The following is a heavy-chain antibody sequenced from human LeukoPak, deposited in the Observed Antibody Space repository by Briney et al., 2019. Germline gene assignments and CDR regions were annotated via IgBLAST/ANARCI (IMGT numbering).Heavy chain of an antibody. D-gene: IGHD3-22*01. CDR2: RRYGGSNK. Sequence: PGGSLRLSCAASGFTFSSYGMHWVRQAPGKGLEWVAFRRYGGSNKFYADSVKGRFTISRDNSKNTLYLQMNSLRVEDTAVYYCAKGPGYYPTYVDYWGQGTLVTVSS. J-gene: IGHJ4*02. CDR1: GFTFSSYG. CDR3: AKGPGYYPTYVDY. V-gene: IGHV3-30*02.